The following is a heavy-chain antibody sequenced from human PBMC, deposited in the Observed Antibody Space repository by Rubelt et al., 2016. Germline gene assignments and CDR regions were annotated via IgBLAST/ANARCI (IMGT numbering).Heavy chain of an antibody. CDR3: VRVDGSAYLFDS. CDR1: GGSMTYYY. CDR2: VYYSGTP. Sequence: QVQLQESGPGLVKPSETLSLTCTVSGGSMTYYYWSWIRQAPGKGLEWIGNVYYSGTPYYNPSLKGRVSMSVDTSKNQFSLKLTSVTAADTAMYFCVRVDGSAYLFDSWGQGSLVTVSS. V-gene: IGHV4-59*12. D-gene: IGHD3-16*01. J-gene: IGHJ4*02.